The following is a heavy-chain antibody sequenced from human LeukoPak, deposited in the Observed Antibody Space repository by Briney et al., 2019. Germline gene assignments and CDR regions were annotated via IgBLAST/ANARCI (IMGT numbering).Heavy chain of an antibody. CDR1: GGSISSYY. J-gene: IGHJ4*02. CDR2: IYYSGIT. V-gene: IGHV4-59*01. D-gene: IGHD2-15*01. Sequence: SETLSLTCTVSGGSISSYYWSWIRQPPGNGLEWIGYIYYSGITNYNPSLKSRVTISVDTSKNQFSLKLSSVTAADTAVYYCARVGAGYCSGGSCYGIDYWGQGTLVTVSS. CDR3: ARVGAGYCSGGSCYGIDY.